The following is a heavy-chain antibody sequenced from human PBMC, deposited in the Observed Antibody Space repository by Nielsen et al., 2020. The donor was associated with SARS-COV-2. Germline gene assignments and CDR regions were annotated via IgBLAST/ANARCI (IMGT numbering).Heavy chain of an antibody. Sequence: WVRQAPGQGLEWMGRIIPILGIANYAQKFQGRVTITADKSTSTAYMELSSLRSEDTAVYYCARVDYYGSGRYYDEFYYFDYWGQGTLVTVSS. CDR2: IIPILGIA. D-gene: IGHD3-10*01. CDR3: ARVDYYGSGRYYDEFYYFDY. J-gene: IGHJ4*02. V-gene: IGHV1-69*04.